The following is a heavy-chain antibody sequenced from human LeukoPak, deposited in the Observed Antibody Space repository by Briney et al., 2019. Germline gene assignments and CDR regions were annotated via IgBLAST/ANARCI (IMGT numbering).Heavy chain of an antibody. Sequence: GGSLRLSCAASGFTFSNYNMNWVRQAPGKGLEWVSSISSSSNYIYYADSVKGRFTISRDNAKNSLYLHMNSLRAEDTAVYYCARVLVGDVGIVVLPASDHFDYWGQGTLVTVSS. V-gene: IGHV3-21*01. D-gene: IGHD2-2*03. CDR1: GFTFSNYN. J-gene: IGHJ4*02. CDR3: ARVLVGDVGIVVLPASDHFDY. CDR2: ISSSSNYI.